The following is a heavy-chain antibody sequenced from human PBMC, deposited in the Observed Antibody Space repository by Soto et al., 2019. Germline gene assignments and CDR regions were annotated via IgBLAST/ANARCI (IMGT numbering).Heavy chain of an antibody. CDR3: TGGPPNWGFDS. V-gene: IGHV1-8*02. D-gene: IGHD7-27*01. CDR1: GYTFTNSG. J-gene: IGHJ5*01. Sequence: EASVKVSCKASGYTFTNSGFSWVRQTAGQGLEWMGWMSPKTANTGYAQKFQDRVTMTRSTSISTAYMELSSLTSEDTAVYYCTGGPPNWGFDSWGQGTPVTVSS. CDR2: MSPKTANT.